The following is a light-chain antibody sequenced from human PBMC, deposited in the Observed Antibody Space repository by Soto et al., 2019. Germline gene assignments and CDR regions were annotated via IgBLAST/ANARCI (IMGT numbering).Light chain of an antibody. CDR3: QQYNCYPWT. CDR2: DAS. CDR1: RRISSW. J-gene: IGKJ1*01. V-gene: IGKV1-5*01. Sequence: DIQMTQSPSTLSASVGDRVTITCRASRRISSWLAWYQQQPGKAPKLLVYDASTLQSGVPSRVSGNGSGTEFTLTISSLQPEDLATYFCQQYNCYPWTFGQGTRVGIK.